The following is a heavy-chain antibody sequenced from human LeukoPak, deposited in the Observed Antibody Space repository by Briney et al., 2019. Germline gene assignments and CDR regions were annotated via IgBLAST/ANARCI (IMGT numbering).Heavy chain of an antibody. D-gene: IGHD3/OR15-3a*01. CDR2: IYYSGST. V-gene: IGHV4-39*01. CDR3: ARQTGSGLFILP. J-gene: IGHJ4*02. CDR1: GGSISSSSYY. Sequence: SETLSLTCTVSGGSISSSSYYWGWIRQPPGKGLEWIGSIYYSGSTYYNASLKSQVSISIDTSKNQFSLRLTSVTAADTAVYYCARQTGSGLFILPGGQGTLVTVSS.